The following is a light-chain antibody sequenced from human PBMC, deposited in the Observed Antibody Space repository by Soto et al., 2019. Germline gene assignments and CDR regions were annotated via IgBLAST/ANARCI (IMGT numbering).Light chain of an antibody. Sequence: EIVLTQSPGTLSLSPGERATLSCRASQSVSSNHLAWYQQKPGQAPRLLIYGASTRASGIPDRFSGSGSGTDFTLTISSLEPEDFAVYYCQQRSNWPRITFGQGTRLEIK. CDR3: QQRSNWPRIT. J-gene: IGKJ5*01. CDR2: GAS. CDR1: QSVSSNH. V-gene: IGKV3D-20*02.